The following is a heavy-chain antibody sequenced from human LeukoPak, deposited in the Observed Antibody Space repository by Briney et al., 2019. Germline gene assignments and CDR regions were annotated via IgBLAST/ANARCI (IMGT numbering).Heavy chain of an antibody. CDR2: INPSGGST. CDR3: ARDTRVVPAAKFDY. V-gene: IGHV1-46*01. D-gene: IGHD2-2*01. Sequence: ASVKVSCKASGYTFTSYYMHWVRQAPGQGLEWMGIINPSGGSTSYAQKFQGRVTMTRDTSISTAYMELSRLRSDDTAVYYCARDTRVVPAAKFDYWGQGTLVTVSS. CDR1: GYTFTSYY. J-gene: IGHJ4*02.